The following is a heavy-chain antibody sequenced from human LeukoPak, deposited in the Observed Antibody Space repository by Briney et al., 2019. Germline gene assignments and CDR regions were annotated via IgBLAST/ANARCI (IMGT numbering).Heavy chain of an antibody. Sequence: GGSLRLSCAASGFIFSSYAMHWVRQAPGKGLEWVAVISYDGSNKYYADSVEGRFIISRDNSRNTLYLQMNSLRAEDTAVYYCARAGVRWLQWSGYWGQGTLVTVSS. J-gene: IGHJ4*02. CDR2: ISYDGSNK. V-gene: IGHV3-30*04. D-gene: IGHD5-24*01. CDR3: ARAGVRWLQWSGY. CDR1: GFIFSSYA.